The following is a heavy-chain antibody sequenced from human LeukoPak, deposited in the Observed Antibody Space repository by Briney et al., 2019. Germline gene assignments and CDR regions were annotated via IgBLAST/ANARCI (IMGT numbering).Heavy chain of an antibody. CDR1: GFTFSSYE. Sequence: QPGGSLRLSCAASGFTFSSYEMNWVRQAPGKGLEWVSYISSSGSTIYYADSVKGRFTISRDNAKNSLYLQMNSLRGEDTAVYYCAKSLLRPAYWGQGTLVTVSS. CDR3: AKSLLRPAY. D-gene: IGHD3-3*01. V-gene: IGHV3-48*03. CDR2: ISSSGSTI. J-gene: IGHJ4*02.